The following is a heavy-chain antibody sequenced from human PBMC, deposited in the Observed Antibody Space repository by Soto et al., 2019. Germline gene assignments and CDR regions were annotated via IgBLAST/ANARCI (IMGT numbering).Heavy chain of an antibody. CDR1: GFTFDDNA. CDR2: INWKSDI. CDR3: AVLDGGRSSGVRSSRNNWFDP. D-gene: IGHD3-10*01. J-gene: IGHJ5*02. Sequence: PGGSLRLSCAVSGFTFDDNAMHWVRQAPEKGLEWVSGINWKSDIGYADSVKGRFTISRDNAENSLYLQMNSLRAEDTAIYYCAVLDGGRSSGVRSSRNNWFDPWGQGTLVTVSS. V-gene: IGHV3-9*01.